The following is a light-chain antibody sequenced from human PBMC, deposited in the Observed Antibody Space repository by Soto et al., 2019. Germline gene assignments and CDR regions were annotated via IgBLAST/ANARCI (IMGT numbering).Light chain of an antibody. CDR1: NSDVGDYNY. CDR2: EVT. V-gene: IGLV2-14*01. Sequence: QSALTQPASVSGSPGQSITISCTGTNSDVGDYNYVSWYQQHPGKAPKLMIYEVTNRPSGVSYRFSGSKSGNTASLTISGLQAEDEADYYCCSYTSSSTYVFGTGTKVTVL. J-gene: IGLJ1*01. CDR3: CSYTSSSTYV.